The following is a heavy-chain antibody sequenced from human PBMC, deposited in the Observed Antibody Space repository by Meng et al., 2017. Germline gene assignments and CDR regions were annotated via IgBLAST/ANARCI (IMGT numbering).Heavy chain of an antibody. V-gene: IGHV4-34*01. Sequence: QVQLQQWGAGLLKPSETLSLTCAVYGGSFSGYYWSWIRQPPGKGLEWIGEINHSGSTNYNPSLKSRVTISVDTSKNQFSLKLSSVTAADTAVYYCARGSTWDGSGSYYPVYFDYWGQGTLVTVSS. CDR2: INHSGST. CDR1: GGSFSGYY. CDR3: ARGSTWDGSGSYYPVYFDY. D-gene: IGHD3-10*01. J-gene: IGHJ4*02.